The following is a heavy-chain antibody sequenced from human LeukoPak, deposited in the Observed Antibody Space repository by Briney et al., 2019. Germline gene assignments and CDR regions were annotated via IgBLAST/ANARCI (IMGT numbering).Heavy chain of an antibody. CDR2: FYASGST. D-gene: IGHD6-13*01. CDR3: ARVTYTSGWSSTGGAFDI. V-gene: IGHV4-4*07. Sequence: KSSETLSLTCTVSGGSISNHYWNWIRQPAGKGLEWVGRFYASGSTNYNPSLKSRVTISVDKSKNQFSLKLTSVTAADTAVYYCARVTYTSGWSSTGGAFDIWGQGTMVTVSS. J-gene: IGHJ3*02. CDR1: GGSISNHY.